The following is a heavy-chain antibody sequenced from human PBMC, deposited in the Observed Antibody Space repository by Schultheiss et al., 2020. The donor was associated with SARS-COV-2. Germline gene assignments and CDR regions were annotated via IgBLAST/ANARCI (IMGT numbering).Heavy chain of an antibody. CDR1: GYTFTSYD. Sequence: SVKVSCKASGYTFTSYDINWVRQAPGQGLEWMGGIIPIFGTANYAQKFQGRVTITADESTSTAYMELSSLRSEDTAVYYCARVGYCSGGSCSVDWFDPWGQGTLVTVSS. CDR2: IIPIFGTA. V-gene: IGHV1-69*13. D-gene: IGHD2-15*01. CDR3: ARVGYCSGGSCSVDWFDP. J-gene: IGHJ5*02.